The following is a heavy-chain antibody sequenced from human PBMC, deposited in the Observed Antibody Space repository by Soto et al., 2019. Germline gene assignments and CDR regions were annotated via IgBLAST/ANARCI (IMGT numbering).Heavy chain of an antibody. CDR3: ARDGPTLRYFDWLPSKGFDY. V-gene: IGHV3-21*05. D-gene: IGHD3-9*01. CDR1: GFTFSSHN. CDR2: ISSSGISI. Sequence: SSETLSLSCAASGFTFSSHNMNWVRQAPGKGLEWISYISSSGISIYYADSVKGRFTISRDNAENSLYLQMNSLRAEDTAVYYCARDGPTLRYFDWLPSKGFDYWGQGTLVTVS. J-gene: IGHJ4*02.